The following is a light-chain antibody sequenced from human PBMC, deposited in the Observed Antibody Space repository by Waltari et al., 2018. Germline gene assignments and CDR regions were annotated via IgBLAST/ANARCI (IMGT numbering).Light chain of an antibody. CDR1: ESISTY. CDR2: GAS. V-gene: IGKV1-39*01. J-gene: IGKJ3*01. CDR3: QQYNSYHIFT. Sequence: DIQMTQSPSSLSASVGDTVTLTCRASESISTYLNWYQQRPGKAPRLPISGASNLQGGVPSRFTGSGSRTEFTLTITSLQPEDFATYYCQQYNSYHIFTFGPGTKVEI.